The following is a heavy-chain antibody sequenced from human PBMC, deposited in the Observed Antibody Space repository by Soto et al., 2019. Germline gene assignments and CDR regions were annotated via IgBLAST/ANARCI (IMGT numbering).Heavy chain of an antibody. CDR1: GLIFSDYH. J-gene: IGHJ6*02. CDR2: IRRKANSYTP. Sequence: EVQLVESGGGLVQPGGSLRLSCAASGLIFSDYHMDWVRQAPGKGLEWVGRIRRKANSYTPEYAASVKGRFTISRDDSKNPLYLQMTGANSEDTAVYYCAMLGGWSGGSSGMDVWGQGTKVTVSS. D-gene: IGHD6-19*01. CDR3: AMLGGWSGGSSGMDV. V-gene: IGHV3-72*01.